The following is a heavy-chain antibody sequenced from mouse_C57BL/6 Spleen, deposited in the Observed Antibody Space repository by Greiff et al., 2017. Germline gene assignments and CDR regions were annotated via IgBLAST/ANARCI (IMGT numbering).Heavy chain of an antibody. Sequence: VQLQQSGAELVRPGTSVKVSCKASGYAFTHYLIEWVKQRPGQGLEWIGVIHPGSGGTTYNERFKGKATLTADKSSSTAYMQLSSLTSEDSAVYFWARSDYGSSFDYWGQGTTLTVSS. D-gene: IGHD1-1*01. V-gene: IGHV1-54*01. CDR3: ARSDYGSSFDY. CDR1: GYAFTHYL. CDR2: IHPGSGGT. J-gene: IGHJ2*01.